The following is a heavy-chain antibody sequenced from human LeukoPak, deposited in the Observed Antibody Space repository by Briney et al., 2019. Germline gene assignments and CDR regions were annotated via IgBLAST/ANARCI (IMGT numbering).Heavy chain of an antibody. Sequence: GGSLRLSCAASGFTFSSFAMSWVRQAPGKGLEWVSAISGSADNSYYADSVKGRFTISRDNSKNTLYLQMNSLRAEDTAVYYCAKVPGPSCYGGIDYWGQGTLVTVSS. D-gene: IGHD2-2*01. CDR3: AKVPGPSCYGGIDY. CDR1: GFTFSSFA. V-gene: IGHV3-23*01. J-gene: IGHJ4*02. CDR2: ISGSADNS.